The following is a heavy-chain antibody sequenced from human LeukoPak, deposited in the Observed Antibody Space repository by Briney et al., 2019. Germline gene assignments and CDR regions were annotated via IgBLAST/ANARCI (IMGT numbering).Heavy chain of an antibody. CDR1: GFTFSDYW. J-gene: IGHJ4*02. V-gene: IGHV3-7*01. D-gene: IGHD5-24*01. Sequence: GGSLRLSCAASGFTFSDYWMSWVRQAPGKGLEWVANIKQDGSEKYSVDSVKGRFTISRDNAKNSLYLQMNSLRAGDTAVYYCARTIEMATISYFDYWGQGTLVTVSS. CDR2: IKQDGSEK. CDR3: ARTIEMATISYFDY.